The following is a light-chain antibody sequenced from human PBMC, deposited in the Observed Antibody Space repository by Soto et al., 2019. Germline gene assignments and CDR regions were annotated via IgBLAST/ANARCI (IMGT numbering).Light chain of an antibody. CDR2: TNN. Sequence: QSVLTQPPSASGTPGQRVTISCSGSSSNIGSNTVNWYQQLPGTAPKLLIYTNNQRPSGVPDRFSGSKSGTSASLAISGLQSEDEADYYCAAWDDSLSGYVFGIGTKVTVL. V-gene: IGLV1-44*01. CDR3: AAWDDSLSGYV. CDR1: SSNIGSNT. J-gene: IGLJ1*01.